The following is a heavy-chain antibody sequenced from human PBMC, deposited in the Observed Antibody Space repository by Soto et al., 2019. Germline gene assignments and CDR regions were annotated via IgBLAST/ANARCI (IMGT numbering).Heavy chain of an antibody. V-gene: IGHV1-18*01. CDR2: ISGYNGNT. CDR3: ARIGGYCTNGVCYTPVELVNDYFDY. Sequence: ASVKVSCKASGYTFRSYGISWVRQAPGQGLEWMGWISGYNGNTHYSQKFQGRVTITADESTSTAYMELSSLRSEDTAVYYCARIGGYCTNGVCYTPVELVNDYFDYWGQGTLVTVSS. J-gene: IGHJ4*02. CDR1: GYTFRSYG. D-gene: IGHD2-8*01.